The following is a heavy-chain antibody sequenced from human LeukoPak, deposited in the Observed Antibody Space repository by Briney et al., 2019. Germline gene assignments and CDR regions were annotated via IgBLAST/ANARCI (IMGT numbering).Heavy chain of an antibody. V-gene: IGHV3-48*03. CDR3: ARDPGRNGHFDY. CDR1: GFIFSTFE. CDR2: ISRSGSTI. J-gene: IGHJ4*02. Sequence: PGGSLRLSCVASGFIFSTFEFNWVRQAPGKGLEWVSYISRSGSTIYFADSVKGRLTISRDNAKNSLYLQMNTLRAEDTAVYYCARDPGRNGHFDYWGQGTLVTVSS. D-gene: IGHD2-8*01.